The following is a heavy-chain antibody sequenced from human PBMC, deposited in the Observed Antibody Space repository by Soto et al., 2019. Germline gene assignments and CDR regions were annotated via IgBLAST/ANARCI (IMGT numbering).Heavy chain of an antibody. D-gene: IGHD3-16*01. Sequence: GGSLRLSCATSGFTFTNNAMSWIRQSPGKGLEWVSGISPSGGTTYYADSVKGRFTISRDKSKNTLYLRMNSLRVEDTAVYYCAKHDGGTPPDAFDIWGQGTMVTVSS. J-gene: IGHJ3*02. CDR1: GFTFTNNA. V-gene: IGHV3-23*01. CDR2: ISPSGGTT. CDR3: AKHDGGTPPDAFDI.